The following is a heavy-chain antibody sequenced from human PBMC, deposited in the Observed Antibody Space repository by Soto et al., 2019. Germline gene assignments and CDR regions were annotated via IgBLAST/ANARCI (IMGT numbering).Heavy chain of an antibody. D-gene: IGHD6-25*01. V-gene: IGHV4-39*01. CDR1: GGSISSSDFY. J-gene: IGHJ5*02. CDR3: AVVDSTGNWFDP. Sequence: QLQLQESGPGLVKPSETLSLTCTVSGGSISSSDFYWGWLRQTPGKGLEFIGSMYYSGTTYYNPSLKSRATTSVDTSKNQFTLKLISVTAADTAVYYCAVVDSTGNWFDPWGEGALVTVSS. CDR2: MYYSGTT.